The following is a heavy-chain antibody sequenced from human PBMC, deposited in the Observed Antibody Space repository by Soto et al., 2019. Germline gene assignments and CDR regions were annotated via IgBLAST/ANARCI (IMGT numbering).Heavy chain of an antibody. CDR1: GYTFTSYY. J-gene: IGHJ4*02. D-gene: IGHD3-10*01. CDR2: INPSGGST. CDR3: ARGERITMVRGVGLGY. Sequence: ASVKVSCKASGYTFTSYYMHWVRQAPGQGLEWMGIINPSGGSTSYAQKFQGRVTMTRDTSTSTVYMGLSSLRSEDTAVYYCARGERITMVRGVGLGYWGQGTLVTVSS. V-gene: IGHV1-46*01.